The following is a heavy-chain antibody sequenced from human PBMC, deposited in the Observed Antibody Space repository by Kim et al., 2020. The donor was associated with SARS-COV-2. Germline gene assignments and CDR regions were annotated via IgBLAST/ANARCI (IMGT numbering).Heavy chain of an antibody. J-gene: IGHJ6*02. D-gene: IGHD6-6*01. CDR2: INHSGST. V-gene: IGHV4-34*01. Sequence: SETLSLTCAVYGGSFSGYYWSWIRQPPGKGLEWIGEINHSGSTNYNPSLKSRVTISVDTSKNQFSLKLSSVTAADTAVYYCARGLRTIQRYSSSFAYYYGMDVWGQGTTVTVSS. CDR3: ARGLRTIQRYSSSFAYYYGMDV. CDR1: GGSFSGYY.